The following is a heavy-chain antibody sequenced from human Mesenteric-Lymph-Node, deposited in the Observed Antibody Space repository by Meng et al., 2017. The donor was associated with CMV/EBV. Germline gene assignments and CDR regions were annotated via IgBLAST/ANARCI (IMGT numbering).Heavy chain of an antibody. CDR1: GGAISRNSSL. CDR3: ARLLGMSGSFDY. Sequence: TVSGGAISRNSSLWGWIRKPPGRGLEWIGSISYSGSTYYNPSLKSRVTISVDTSKNQFSQRLTSVTALDTAVYYCARLLGMSGSFDYWSHGTLVTVSS. D-gene: IGHD1-20*01. V-gene: IGHV4-39*01. CDR2: ISYSGST. J-gene: IGHJ4*01.